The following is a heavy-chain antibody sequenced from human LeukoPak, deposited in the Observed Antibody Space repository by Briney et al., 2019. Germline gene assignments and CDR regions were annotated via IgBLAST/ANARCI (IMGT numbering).Heavy chain of an antibody. CDR2: IKRKTDGGTT. D-gene: IGHD4-17*01. J-gene: IGHJ4*02. CDR1: GFTFSNDW. Sequence: GGSLRLSCAASGFTFSNDWMSWVRQAPGKGLEWVGRIKRKTDGGTTDYAAPVIGRFSISRDDSKNTLYLQMNSLKTEDTAGNYGSTDNDYGDYGLDYWGQGTLVTVSS. V-gene: IGHV3-15*01. CDR3: STDNDYGDYGLDY.